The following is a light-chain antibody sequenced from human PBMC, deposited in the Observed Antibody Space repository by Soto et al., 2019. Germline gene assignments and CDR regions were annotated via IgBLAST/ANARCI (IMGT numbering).Light chain of an antibody. CDR3: QQYDNLLGT. V-gene: IGKV3D-15*01. CDR2: GAS. Sequence: EIVMTQSSATLSKTQGERATLSCRASQSVTSNLAWYQQTPGQAPRLLIYGASTRATGIPARFSASGSGTEFTLTISSLLSEDFAVYYYQQYDNLLGTLGHGTNVDIE. CDR1: QSVTSN. J-gene: IGKJ1*01.